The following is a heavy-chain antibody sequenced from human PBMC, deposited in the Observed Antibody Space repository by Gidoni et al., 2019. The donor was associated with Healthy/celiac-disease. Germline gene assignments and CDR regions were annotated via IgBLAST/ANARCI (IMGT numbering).Heavy chain of an antibody. CDR2: INAGKGNT. Sequence: QVQLVQSGAEVKKPGASVKVSCKASGYTFTSYAMHWVRQAPGQRLEWMGWINAGKGNTKYSQKFQGRVTITRDTSASTAYMELSSLRSEDPAVYYCARVPLKYYGSGRSPFDIWGQGTMVTVSS. CDR3: ARVPLKYYGSGRSPFDI. D-gene: IGHD3-10*01. J-gene: IGHJ3*02. CDR1: GYTFTSYA. V-gene: IGHV1-3*01.